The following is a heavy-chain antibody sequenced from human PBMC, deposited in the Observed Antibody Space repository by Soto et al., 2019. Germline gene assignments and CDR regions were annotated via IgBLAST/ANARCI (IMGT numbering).Heavy chain of an antibody. CDR2: INGRSNYV. CDR3: AREVGVVGSSSAFDH. J-gene: IGHJ4*02. V-gene: IGHV3-21*01. D-gene: IGHD1-1*01. Sequence: PGGSLRLSCVFSGFTFSTYTMNWVRQAPGKGLEWVSSINGRSNYVYYADSVKGRFTISRDNAKNSLYLQMNRLRAEDTAIYYCAREVGVVGSSSAFDHWGLGTLVTVSS. CDR1: GFTFSTYT.